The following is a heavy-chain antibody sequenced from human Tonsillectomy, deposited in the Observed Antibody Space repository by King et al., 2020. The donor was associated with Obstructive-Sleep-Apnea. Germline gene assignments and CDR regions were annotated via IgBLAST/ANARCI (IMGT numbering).Heavy chain of an antibody. CDR1: GFTFSTYV. J-gene: IGHJ4*02. CDR3: ARDHAMLQYFDWLFFAGLDN. Sequence: VQLVESGGGVGQPGRSLRISCEASGFTFSTYVMHWVRQAPGKGLEWVAVISYDGSNKYYAESVKGRFTISRDNSKNKLSLQMNNLRAEDTAVYSCARDHAMLQYFDWLFFAGLDNGGQGTLVTVSS. V-gene: IGHV3-30-3*01. CDR2: ISYDGSNK. D-gene: IGHD3-9*01.